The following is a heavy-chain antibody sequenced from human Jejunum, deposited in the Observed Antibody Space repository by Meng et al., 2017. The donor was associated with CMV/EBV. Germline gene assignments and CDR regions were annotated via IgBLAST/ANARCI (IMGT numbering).Heavy chain of an antibody. J-gene: IGHJ4*02. CDR3: ARETPNTYYWDY. V-gene: IGHV3-53*01. CDR1: WPTVSNNY. Sequence: EVQWVVLGGGMIQRGGSLRLSFAAPWPTVSNNYMSWVRQAAGKGLEWVSVIYSGGATCYADSVKGRFTISRDNSKNTLYLQMNSLRAEDTAVYYCARETPNTYYWDYWGQGTLVTVSS. D-gene: IGHD2-21*01. CDR2: IYSGGAT.